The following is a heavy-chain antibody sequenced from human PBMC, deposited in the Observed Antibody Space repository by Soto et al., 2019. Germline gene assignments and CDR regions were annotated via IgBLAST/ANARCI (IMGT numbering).Heavy chain of an antibody. CDR1: GGSISSYY. CDR3: ARNLGDSYGYPYDY. Sequence: PSETLSLTCTVSGGSISSYYWSWIRQPPGKGLEWIGYIYYSGSTNYNPSLKSRVTISVDTSKNQSSLKLSSVTAADTAVYYCARNLGDSYGYPYDYWGQGTLVTVSS. CDR2: IYYSGST. D-gene: IGHD5-18*01. J-gene: IGHJ4*02. V-gene: IGHV4-59*01.